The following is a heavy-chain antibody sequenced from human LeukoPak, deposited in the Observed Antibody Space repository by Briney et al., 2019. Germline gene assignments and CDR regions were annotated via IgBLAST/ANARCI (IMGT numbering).Heavy chain of an antibody. V-gene: IGHV3-53*01. CDR2: IYSGGST. CDR1: GFTVSSNY. CDR3: ASSDSSGLGDYFDY. J-gene: IGHJ4*02. Sequence: GGSLRLSCAASGFTVSSNYMSWVRQAPGKGLEWVSVIYSGGSTYYADSVKGRFTISRDNSQNTLYLQMNSLRAEDTAVYYCASSDSSGLGDYFDYWGQGTLVTVSS. D-gene: IGHD3-22*01.